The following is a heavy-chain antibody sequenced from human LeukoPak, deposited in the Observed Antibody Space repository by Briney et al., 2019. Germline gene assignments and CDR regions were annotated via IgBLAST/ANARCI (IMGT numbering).Heavy chain of an antibody. CDR2: INPSGGST. CDR3: ARGAVRFLEWSSFDP. CDR1: GFTFTSYY. V-gene: IGHV1-46*01. Sequence: GRSLRLSCAASGFTFTSYYMHWVRQAPGQGLEWMGIINPSGGSTSYAQKFQGRVTMTRDTSTSTVYMELSSLRSEDTAVYYCARGAVRFLEWSSFDPWGQGTLVTVSS. J-gene: IGHJ5*02. D-gene: IGHD3-3*01.